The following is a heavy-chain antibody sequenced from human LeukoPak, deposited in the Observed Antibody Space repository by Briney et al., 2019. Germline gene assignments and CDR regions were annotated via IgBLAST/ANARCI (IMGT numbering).Heavy chain of an antibody. J-gene: IGHJ4*02. V-gene: IGHV1-69*05. CDR3: ARGAFDTAMVDY. CDR2: IIPIFGTA. Sequence: SVKVSCKASGGTFSSYAFSWVRQAPGQGLEWMGRIIPIFGTANYAQKFQGRVPITTDESTSTAYMELSSLRSEDTAVYYCARGAFDTAMVDYWGQGTLVTVSS. D-gene: IGHD5-18*01. CDR1: GGTFSSYA.